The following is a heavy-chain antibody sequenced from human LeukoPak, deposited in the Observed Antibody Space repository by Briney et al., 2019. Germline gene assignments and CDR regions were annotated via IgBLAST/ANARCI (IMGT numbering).Heavy chain of an antibody. Sequence: GASVKVSCKASGYTFTSYYMQWVRQAPGQGLEWMGIISPSGGSTSYAQKFQGRVTMTRDTSTSTVYMDLSSLRSEDTAVYYCAREGRKDGGENDSSLDYWGQGTLVTVSS. J-gene: IGHJ4*02. CDR3: AREGRKDGGENDSSLDY. V-gene: IGHV1-46*01. CDR2: ISPSGGST. CDR1: GYTFTSYY. D-gene: IGHD4-23*01.